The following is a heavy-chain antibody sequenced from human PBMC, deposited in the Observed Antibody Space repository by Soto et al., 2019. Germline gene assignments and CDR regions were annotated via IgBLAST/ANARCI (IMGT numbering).Heavy chain of an antibody. CDR1: GGSITTYY. D-gene: IGHD3-10*01. CDR3: ARRYGGAFDI. V-gene: IGHV4-59*01. Sequence: SEALSLTCPVSGGSITTYYWSWIRQSPGKGLEWIGYVYSSGSTDYNPSLKSRVTISVDTSNNQFSLKLSSVTTADTAVYYCARRYGGAFDIWGQGTIVT. CDR2: VYSSGST. J-gene: IGHJ3*02.